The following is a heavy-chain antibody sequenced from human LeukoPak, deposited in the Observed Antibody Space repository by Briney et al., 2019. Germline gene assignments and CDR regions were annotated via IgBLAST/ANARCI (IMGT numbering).Heavy chain of an antibody. CDR3: ATVSPTALWFGAPRLDY. CDR1: GGSISSSSYY. CDR2: IYYSGST. Sequence: PSETLSLTCTVSGGSISSSSYYWGWIRQPPGKGLEWIGSIYYSGSTYYNPSLKSRVTISVDTSKNQFSLKLSSVTAADTAVYYCATVSPTALWFGAPRLDYWGQGTLVTVSS. D-gene: IGHD3-10*01. J-gene: IGHJ4*02. V-gene: IGHV4-39*07.